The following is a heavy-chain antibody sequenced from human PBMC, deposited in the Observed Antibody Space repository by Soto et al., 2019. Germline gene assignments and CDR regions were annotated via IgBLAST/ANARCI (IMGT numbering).Heavy chain of an antibody. CDR2: IKTKADGGAT. J-gene: IGHJ6*03. D-gene: IGHD1-1*01. CDR3: TTAAGTQYYYYYNLDV. V-gene: IGHV3-15*07. Sequence: EVQLVESGGGLVKPGGSLRLSCAASGFTFSNAYMNWVRQAPGKGLEWVGRIKTKADGGATYYAAPVRDRFTISRDDSKNTLYLQMNSLKTEDTAVYYCTTAAGTQYYYYYNLDVWGQGATVAVSS. CDR1: GFTFSNAY.